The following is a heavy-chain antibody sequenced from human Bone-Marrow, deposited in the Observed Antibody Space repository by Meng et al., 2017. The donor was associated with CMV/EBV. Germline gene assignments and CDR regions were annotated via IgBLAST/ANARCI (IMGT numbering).Heavy chain of an antibody. CDR1: GYSLSNARMG. CDR2: IFSNDEK. CDR3: ARIRSRYYGSGSRIDD. J-gene: IGHJ4*02. V-gene: IGHV2-26*01. D-gene: IGHD3-10*01. Sequence: SGPTLVKPTETLTLTCTVSGYSLSNARMGVSWIRQPPGKALEWLAHIFSNDEKSYSTSQKSRLTISKDTSKSQVVLTMTNMDPVDTATYYSARIRSRYYGSGSRIDDWGQGKLVTVSS.